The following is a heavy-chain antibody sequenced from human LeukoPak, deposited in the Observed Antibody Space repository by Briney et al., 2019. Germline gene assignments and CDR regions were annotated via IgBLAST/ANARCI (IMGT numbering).Heavy chain of an antibody. V-gene: IGHV1-8*01. CDR2: MNPNSGNT. CDR3: ARDGGAMVRGVARPISYYYYYMDV. J-gene: IGHJ6*03. Sequence: ASVKVSCKASGYTFTSYDINWVRQATGQGLEWMGWMNPNSGNTGYAQKFQGRVTMTRNTSISTAYMELSSLRSEDTAVYYCARDGGAMVRGVARPISYYYYYMDVWGKGTTVTISS. D-gene: IGHD3-10*01. CDR1: GYTFTSYD.